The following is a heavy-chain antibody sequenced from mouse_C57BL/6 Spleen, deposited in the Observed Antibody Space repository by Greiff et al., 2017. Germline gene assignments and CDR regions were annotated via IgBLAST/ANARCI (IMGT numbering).Heavy chain of an antibody. CDR3: ARDLNWDYAMDY. CDR1: GYSITSGYY. V-gene: IGHV3-6*01. CDR2: ISDDGSN. Sequence: EVQLVESGPGLVKPSQSLSLTCSVTGYSITSGYYWNWIRQFPGNKLEWMGYISDDGSNNYNPSLKNRISITRDTSKNQFFLKLNSVTTEDTATYYCARDLNWDYAMDYWGQGTSVTVSS. D-gene: IGHD4-1*01. J-gene: IGHJ4*01.